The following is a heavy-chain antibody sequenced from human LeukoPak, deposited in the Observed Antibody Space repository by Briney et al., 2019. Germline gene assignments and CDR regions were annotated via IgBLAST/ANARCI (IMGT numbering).Heavy chain of an antibody. D-gene: IGHD3-3*01. V-gene: IGHV3-48*02. Sequence: GGSLRLSCAASGFTFSSYSMNWVRQAPGKGLEWVSYISSSSTIYYADSVKGRFTISRDNAKNSLYLQMNSLRDEDTAVYYCASLRFLEWLTTGREDYWGQGTLVTVSS. CDR3: ASLRFLEWLTTGREDY. CDR1: GFTFSSYS. J-gene: IGHJ4*02. CDR2: ISSSSTI.